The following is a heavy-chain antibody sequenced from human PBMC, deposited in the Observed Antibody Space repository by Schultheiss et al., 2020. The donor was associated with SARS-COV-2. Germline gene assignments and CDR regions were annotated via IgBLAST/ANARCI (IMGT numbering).Heavy chain of an antibody. V-gene: IGHV3-33*08. D-gene: IGHD6-19*01. J-gene: IGHJ6*02. CDR2: IWYDGSNK. Sequence: GGSLRLSCAASRLTFSTNGVDWVCQIRGKGLEWVAVIWYDGSNKYYADSVKGRFTISRDNSKNTLYLQMNSLRAEDTAIYYCVRGGPRAVAPMDVWGQGTTVTVSS. CDR1: RLTFSTNG. CDR3: VRGGPRAVAPMDV.